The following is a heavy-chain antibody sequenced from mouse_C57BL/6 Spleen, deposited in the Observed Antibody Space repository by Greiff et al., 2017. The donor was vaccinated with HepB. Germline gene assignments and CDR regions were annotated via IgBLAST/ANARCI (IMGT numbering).Heavy chain of an antibody. Sequence: DVMLVESGGGLVQPGGSLKLSCAASGFTFSDYGMAWVRQAPRKGPEWVAFISNLAYSIYYADTVTGRFTISRENAKNTLYLEMSSLRSEDTDMYYCARLDYYGSRGFDVWGTGTTVTVSS. CDR3: ARLDYYGSRGFDV. CDR2: ISNLAYSI. V-gene: IGHV5-15*01. D-gene: IGHD1-1*01. CDR1: GFTFSDYG. J-gene: IGHJ1*03.